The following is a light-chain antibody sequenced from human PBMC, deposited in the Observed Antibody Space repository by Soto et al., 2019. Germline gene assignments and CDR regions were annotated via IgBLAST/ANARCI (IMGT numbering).Light chain of an antibody. CDR1: QSVSNNY. Sequence: EIVLTQSPGTLSLSPGERATLSCRASQSVSNNYLAWYQQKPGQAPRLLIYGASSRATGIPDRFSGSGSGTDFTLTISRLEPEDFAVYYCQQYGSSPFTFGPGTQGGY. J-gene: IGKJ3*01. CDR3: QQYGSSPFT. V-gene: IGKV3-20*01. CDR2: GAS.